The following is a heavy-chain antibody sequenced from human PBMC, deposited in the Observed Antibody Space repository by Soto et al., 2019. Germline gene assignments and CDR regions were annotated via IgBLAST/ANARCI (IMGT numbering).Heavy chain of an antibody. V-gene: IGHV1-3*01. D-gene: IGHD4-17*01. CDR1: GYTFTSYA. CDR3: ARGTDYGDYTFDY. J-gene: IGHJ4*02. CDR2: INAGNGNT. Sequence: ASVKVSCKASGYTFTSYAMHWVRQAPGQRLEWMGWINAGNGNTKYSQKFQGRVTITRDTSASTAYMELSSLRSEDTAVYYCARGTDYGDYTFDYWGQGTLVTVSS.